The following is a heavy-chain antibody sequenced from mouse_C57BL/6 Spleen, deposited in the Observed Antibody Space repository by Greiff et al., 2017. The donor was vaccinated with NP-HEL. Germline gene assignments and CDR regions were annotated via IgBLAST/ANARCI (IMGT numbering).Heavy chain of an antibody. Sequence: QVQLQQPGAELVMPGASVKLSCKASGYTFTSYWMHWVKQRPGQGLEWIGEIDTSDSYTNYNQKFKGKSTLTVDKASSTAYMQLSSLTSEDSAVYYCTVYYDYGPFAYWGQGTLVTVSA. CDR2: IDTSDSYT. CDR3: TVYYDYGPFAY. CDR1: GYTFTSYW. D-gene: IGHD2-4*01. V-gene: IGHV1-69*01. J-gene: IGHJ3*01.